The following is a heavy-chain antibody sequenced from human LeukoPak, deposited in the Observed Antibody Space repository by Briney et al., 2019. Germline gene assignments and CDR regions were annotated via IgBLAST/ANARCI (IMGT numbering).Heavy chain of an antibody. CDR1: GFSFSSYG. D-gene: IGHD2-15*01. CDR3: AGGWNFFDY. CDR2: ISDDGSNE. Sequence: GGSLRLSCAASGFSFSSYGMHWVRQAPGKGLEWVAGISDDGSNEYYADSVRGRFTISRDNSKNMLYLQMNSMRAEDTAVYYCAGGWNFFDYCGQGTLVIVSS. V-gene: IGHV3-30*03. J-gene: IGHJ4*02.